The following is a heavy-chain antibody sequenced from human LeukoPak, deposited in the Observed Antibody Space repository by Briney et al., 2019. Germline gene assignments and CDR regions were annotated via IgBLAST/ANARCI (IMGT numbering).Heavy chain of an antibody. CDR1: GFTFSSYA. J-gene: IGHJ4*02. V-gene: IGHV3-23*01. D-gene: IGHD1-26*01. CDR2: ISGSGGST. Sequence: GGSLRLSCAASGFTFSSYAMSWVRQAPGKGLEWVSAISGSGGSTYYADSVKGRFTISRDNSKNTLYLQMNSLRAEDTAVYYCARGLTLVGATRSFDYWGQGTLVTVSS. CDR3: ARGLTLVGATRSFDY.